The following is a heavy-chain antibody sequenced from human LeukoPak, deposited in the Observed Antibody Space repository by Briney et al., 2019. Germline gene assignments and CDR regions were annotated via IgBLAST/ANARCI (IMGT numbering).Heavy chain of an antibody. Sequence: SETLSLTCTVSGGSISSYYWSWIRQPAGKGLEWIGRIYTSGSTNYNPSLKSRVTMSVDTSKNQFSLILSSVTAADTAVYFCARALCSSTWDNWFDPWGQGTLVTVSS. CDR2: IYTSGST. V-gene: IGHV4-4*07. CDR3: ARALCSSTWDNWFDP. CDR1: GGSISSYY. D-gene: IGHD6-13*01. J-gene: IGHJ5*02.